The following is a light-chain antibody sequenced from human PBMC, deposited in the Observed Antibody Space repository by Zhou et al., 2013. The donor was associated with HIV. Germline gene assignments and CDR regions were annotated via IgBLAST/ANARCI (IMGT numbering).Light chain of an antibody. J-gene: IGKJ3*01. CDR3: QQSYSTPRT. V-gene: IGKV3-11*01. Sequence: EIVLTQSPATLSLSPGERATLSCRASQNINSYLAWYQQKPGQAPRLLIYGASTRAAGIPDRFSGSGSGTDFTLSISRLEPEDFATYYCQQSYSTPRTFGPGTKVDIK. CDR1: QNINSY. CDR2: GAS.